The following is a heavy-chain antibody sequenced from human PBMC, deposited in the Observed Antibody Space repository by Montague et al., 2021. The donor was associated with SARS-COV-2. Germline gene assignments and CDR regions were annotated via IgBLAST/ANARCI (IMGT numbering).Heavy chain of an antibody. CDR3: ARDYGDYGSRYYYGMDV. D-gene: IGHD4-17*01. J-gene: IGHJ6*02. V-gene: IGHV4-39*07. CDR1: GDSISSSSYY. Sequence: SETLSLTCTVSGDSISSSSYYWGWIRQPPGKGLEWIGSIYYSGSTYYNPSLKSRVTISVDTSKNQFSLKLSSVTAADTAVYYCARDYGDYGSRYYYGMDVWGQGTTVTVSS. CDR2: IYYSGST.